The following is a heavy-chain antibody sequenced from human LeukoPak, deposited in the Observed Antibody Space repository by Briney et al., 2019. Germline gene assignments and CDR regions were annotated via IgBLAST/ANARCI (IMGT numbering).Heavy chain of an antibody. D-gene: IGHD6-19*01. CDR3: AITTVAGLLFDY. J-gene: IGHJ4*02. V-gene: IGHV5-10-1*01. CDR2: IDPSDSYT. Sequence: GESLKISCKGSGYSFTSYWISWVRQMPGKGLEWMGRIDPSDSYTNYSPSFQGHVTISADKSISTAYLQWSSPKASDTAMYYCAITTVAGLLFDYWGQGTLVTVSS. CDR1: GYSFTSYW.